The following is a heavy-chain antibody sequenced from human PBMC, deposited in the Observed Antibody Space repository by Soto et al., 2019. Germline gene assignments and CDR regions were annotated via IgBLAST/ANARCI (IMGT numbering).Heavy chain of an antibody. CDR1: GYTFTGYY. Sequence: ASVKVSCKASGYTFTGYYMHWVRQAPGQGLEWMGWINPNSGGTNYAQKFQGRVTMTRDTSISTAYMELSRLRSDDTAVYYCARVPYDSSGYYPLDYWGQGTLVTVSS. CDR2: INPNSGGT. V-gene: IGHV1-2*02. D-gene: IGHD3-22*01. CDR3: ARVPYDSSGYYPLDY. J-gene: IGHJ4*02.